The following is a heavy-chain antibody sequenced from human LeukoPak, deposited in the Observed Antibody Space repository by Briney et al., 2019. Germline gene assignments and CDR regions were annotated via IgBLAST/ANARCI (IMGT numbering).Heavy chain of an antibody. D-gene: IGHD6-13*01. CDR2: ISGSGVST. J-gene: IGHJ4*02. Sequence: GGSLRLSCAASGFRFSSYAMSRVRQAPGKGLEWVSAISGSGVSTYYADSVKGRFTVSRDNSKNTLYLQMNSLTAEDTAVYYCAKDGFSSSWPYYFDSWGQGTLVTVSS. CDR3: AKDGFSSSWPYYFDS. CDR1: GFRFSSYA. V-gene: IGHV3-23*01.